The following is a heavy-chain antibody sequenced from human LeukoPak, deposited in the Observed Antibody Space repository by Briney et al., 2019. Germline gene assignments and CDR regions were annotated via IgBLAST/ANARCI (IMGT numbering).Heavy chain of an antibody. D-gene: IGHD3-3*01. CDR2: SSSSGDTR. Sequence: GGSLRLSCAASGFTFSDYYMSWIRQAPGKGLEWVSYSSSSGDTRYYADSVKGRFTISRDNAKNSLYLQMNGLRVEDTAVYYCARVYYASWSGQPLSQHWLDPWGQGTLVTVSS. CDR3: ARVYYASWSGQPLSQHWLDP. J-gene: IGHJ5*02. CDR1: GFTFSDYY. V-gene: IGHV3-11*04.